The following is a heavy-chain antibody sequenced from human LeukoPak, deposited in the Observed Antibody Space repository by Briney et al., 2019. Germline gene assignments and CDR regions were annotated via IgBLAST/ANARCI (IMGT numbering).Heavy chain of an antibody. D-gene: IGHD6-13*01. CDR1: GFTFSSYS. V-gene: IGHV3-23*01. CDR2: ISGSGGST. CDR3: AKDSSSSTFDY. J-gene: IGHJ4*02. Sequence: GGSLRLSCAASGFTFSSYSMNWVRQAPGKGLEWVSVISGSGGSTYYADSVKGRFTISRDNSKNTLYLQMNSLRAEDTAVYYCAKDSSSSTFDYWGQGTLVTVSS.